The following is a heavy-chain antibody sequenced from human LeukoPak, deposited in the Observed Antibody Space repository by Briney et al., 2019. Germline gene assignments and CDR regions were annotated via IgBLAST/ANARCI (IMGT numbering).Heavy chain of an antibody. V-gene: IGHV1-46*01. CDR1: GYTFTGYW. CDR3: ARWGAVAGRFDY. D-gene: IGHD6-19*01. Sequence: ASVKVSCKTSGYTFTGYWMHWVRQAPGQGLEWMGIINPSGGSTSYAQKFQGRVTMTRDTSTSTVYMELSSLRSEDTAVYYCARWGAVAGRFDYWGQGTLVTVSS. CDR2: INPSGGST. J-gene: IGHJ4*02.